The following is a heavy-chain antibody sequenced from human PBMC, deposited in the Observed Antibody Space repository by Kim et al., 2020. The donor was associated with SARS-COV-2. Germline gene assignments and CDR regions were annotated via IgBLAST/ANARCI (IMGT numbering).Heavy chain of an antibody. CDR3: ARQDIVATIFDY. CDR1: GGSISSSSYY. Sequence: SETLSLTCTVSGGSISSSSYYWGWIRQPPGKGLEWIGSIYYSGSTYYNPSLKSRVTISVDTSKNQFSLKLSSVTAADTAVYYCARQDIVATIFDYWGQGTLVTVSS. V-gene: IGHV4-39*01. D-gene: IGHD5-12*01. J-gene: IGHJ4*02. CDR2: IYYSGST.